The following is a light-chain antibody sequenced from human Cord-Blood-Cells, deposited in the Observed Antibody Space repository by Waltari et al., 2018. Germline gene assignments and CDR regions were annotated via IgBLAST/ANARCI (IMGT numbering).Light chain of an antibody. CDR1: SSDVGGYNY. Sequence: SALTQPASASGSPGQSNPISCTGTSSDVGGYNYVSWYQQHPGKAPKLMIYDVSNRPSGVSNRFSGSKSGNTASLTISGLQAEDEADYYCSSYTSSSTWVFGGGTKLTVL. CDR3: SSYTSSSTWV. V-gene: IGLV2-14*01. CDR2: DVS. J-gene: IGLJ3*02.